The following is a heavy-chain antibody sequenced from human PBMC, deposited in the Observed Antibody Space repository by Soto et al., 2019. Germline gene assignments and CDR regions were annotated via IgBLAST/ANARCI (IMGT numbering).Heavy chain of an antibody. Sequence: PGGSLRLSCAASGFTFSGSAMHWVRQASGKGLEWVGRIRSKANSYATAYAASVKGRFTISRDDSKNTAYLQMNSLKTEDTAVYYCTRHGYSSGWNAGGPYWFDPWGQGTLVTVSS. CDR3: TRHGYSSGWNAGGPYWFDP. V-gene: IGHV3-73*01. J-gene: IGHJ5*02. D-gene: IGHD6-19*01. CDR2: IRSKANSYAT. CDR1: GFTFSGSA.